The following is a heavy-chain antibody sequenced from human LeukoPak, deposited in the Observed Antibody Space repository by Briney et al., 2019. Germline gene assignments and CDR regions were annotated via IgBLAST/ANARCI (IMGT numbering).Heavy chain of an antibody. CDR1: GYTFTGYY. D-gene: IGHD4-23*01. CDR3: ARHPGKVTNDWYFDL. Sequence: ASVKVSCKASGYTFTGYYVHWVRQAPGQGLEWMGWINPNSGGTNYAQKFQGRVTMTRDTSITTAYMELSRLSSDDTAVYYCARHPGKVTNDWYFDLWGRGTLVTVSS. CDR2: INPNSGGT. J-gene: IGHJ2*01. V-gene: IGHV1-2*02.